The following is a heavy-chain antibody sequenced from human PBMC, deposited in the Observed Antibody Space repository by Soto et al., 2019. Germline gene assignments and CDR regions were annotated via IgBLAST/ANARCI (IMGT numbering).Heavy chain of an antibody. CDR2: IYSGGST. D-gene: IGHD3-10*01. J-gene: IGHJ4*02. Sequence: EVQLVESGGGLVRPGGSLRLSCAASGFTVSSNYMSWVRQAPGKGLEWVSVIYSGGSTYYADSVKGRFTISRDNSKNTLYLQMNSLRAEDTAVYYCARALTYYYGSGEDYWGQGTLVTVSS. V-gene: IGHV3-66*01. CDR3: ARALTYYYGSGEDY. CDR1: GFTVSSNY.